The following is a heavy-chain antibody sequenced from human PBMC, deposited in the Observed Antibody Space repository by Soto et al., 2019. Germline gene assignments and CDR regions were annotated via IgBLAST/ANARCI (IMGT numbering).Heavy chain of an antibody. D-gene: IGHD6-19*01. CDR3: ARVAFYQWLLDY. Sequence: PSETLSLTCTVSGGSISSGGYYWSWIRQHPGKGLEWIGYIYYSGSTYYNPSLKSRVTISVDTSKNQFSLKLSSVTAADTAVYYCARVAFYQWLLDYWGQGTLVTVSS. CDR2: IYYSGST. J-gene: IGHJ4*02. V-gene: IGHV4-31*03. CDR1: GGSISSGGYY.